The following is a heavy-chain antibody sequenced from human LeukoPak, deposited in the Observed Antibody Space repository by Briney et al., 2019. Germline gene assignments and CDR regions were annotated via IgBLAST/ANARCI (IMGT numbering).Heavy chain of an antibody. D-gene: IGHD5-18*01. CDR1: GYTFTSYD. CDR2: MNPNSGNT. CDR3: ARVIRYSYGYWYFDL. Sequence: ASVKVSCKASGYTFTSYDINWVRQATGQGLEWMGWMNPNSGNTGYAQKFQGRVTITRNTSIRTAYMELSSLRSEDTAVYYCARVIRYSYGYWYFDLWGRGTLVTVSS. V-gene: IGHV1-8*03. J-gene: IGHJ2*01.